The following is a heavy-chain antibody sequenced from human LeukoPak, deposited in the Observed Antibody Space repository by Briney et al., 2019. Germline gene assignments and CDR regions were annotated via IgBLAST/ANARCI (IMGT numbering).Heavy chain of an antibody. D-gene: IGHD6-13*01. CDR1: GFTVTSNY. CDR2: IYSGGNT. V-gene: IGHV3-53*01. CDR3: ARRYSTSWCLDY. Sequence: PGGSLRLSCAASGFTVTSNYMSWVRQAPGQGLEWVSIIYSGGNTYYADSEKGRFTISRDNSKNTLYLQMNSLRAEDTAVYYCARRYSTSWCLDYWGQGALVTVSS. J-gene: IGHJ4*02.